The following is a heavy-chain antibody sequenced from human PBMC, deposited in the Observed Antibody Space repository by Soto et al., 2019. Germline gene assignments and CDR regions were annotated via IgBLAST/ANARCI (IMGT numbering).Heavy chain of an antibody. V-gene: IGHV1-3*01. J-gene: IGHJ6*02. CDR2: INAGNGNT. CDR1: VYTFTSYA. D-gene: IGHD3-9*01. Sequence: GXSVKVSCKASVYTFTSYAMHWVPQVPGQSLEWVGWINAGNGNTKYSQKFQGRVTITRDTSASTAYMELRSLRSEDTAVYYCASYEADILTGDYYYYGMDVSGQGTTVTVSS. CDR3: ASYEADILTGDYYYYGMDV.